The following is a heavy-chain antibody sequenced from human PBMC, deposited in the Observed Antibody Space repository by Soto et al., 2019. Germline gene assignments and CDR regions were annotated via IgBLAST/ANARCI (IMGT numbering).Heavy chain of an antibody. D-gene: IGHD6-6*01. CDR2: IYYSGST. Sequence: SETLSLTCTVSGGSISSYYWSWIRQPPGKGLEWIGYIYYSGSTNYNPSLKSRVTISVDTSKNQFSLKLSSVTAADTAVYYCAGLYSSSPFFNYWGQGTLVTVSS. J-gene: IGHJ4*02. V-gene: IGHV4-59*01. CDR1: GGSISSYY. CDR3: AGLYSSSPFFNY.